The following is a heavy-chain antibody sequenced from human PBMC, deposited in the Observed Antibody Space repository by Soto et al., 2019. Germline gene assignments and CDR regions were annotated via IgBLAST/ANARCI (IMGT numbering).Heavy chain of an antibody. CDR2: IDPSDSYA. J-gene: IGHJ5*02. Sequence: GESLKISCKGSGYSFASYWISWVRQMPAKGLEWMGRIDPSDSYANYSPSFQGHVTFSADKSISTAYLQWSSLRASDTAMYYCARHKAFYYDSSGAWGQGTMVTVSS. D-gene: IGHD3-22*01. CDR3: ARHKAFYYDSSGA. CDR1: GYSFASYW. V-gene: IGHV5-10-1*01.